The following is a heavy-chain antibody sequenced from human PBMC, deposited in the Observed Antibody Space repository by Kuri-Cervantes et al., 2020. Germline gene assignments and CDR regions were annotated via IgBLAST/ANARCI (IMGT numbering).Heavy chain of an antibody. CDR1: GYTFISYG. V-gene: IGHV1-18*01. J-gene: IGHJ5*02. CDR2: ITVYNGKT. D-gene: IGHD3-10*02. CDR3: AKDGVVRGLDFNWFDT. Sequence: ASVKVSCKASGYTFISYGISWVRQAPGQGLEWMGWITVYNGKTKYVQKFQDRVTMTTDTSTRTAYMEVRSLRSDDTAVYYCAKDGVVRGLDFNWFDTWGQGTLVTVSS.